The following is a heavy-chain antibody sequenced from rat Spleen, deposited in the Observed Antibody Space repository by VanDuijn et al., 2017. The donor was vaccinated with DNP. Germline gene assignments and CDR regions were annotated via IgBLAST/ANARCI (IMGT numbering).Heavy chain of an antibody. CDR2: ISTGGGNT. CDR3: TRATGFDY. D-gene: IGHD4-2*01. Sequence: EVQLVESGGGLVQPGRSLKLSCAASGFTFSNYEMAWVRQAPKKGLERVATISTGGGNTYYRDSVKGRFTISRDNAKSTLYLQMNSLRSEDTATYYCTRATGFDYWGQGVMVTVSS. J-gene: IGHJ2*01. V-gene: IGHV5S23*01. CDR1: GFTFSNYE.